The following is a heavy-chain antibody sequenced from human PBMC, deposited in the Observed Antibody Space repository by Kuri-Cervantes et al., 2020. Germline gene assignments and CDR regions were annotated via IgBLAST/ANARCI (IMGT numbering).Heavy chain of an antibody. CDR3: ARAGRGLSGYHHYYYGMDV. V-gene: IGHV3-13*01. Sequence: GGSLRLSCAASGFTFSSYDMHWVRQATGKGLEWVSAIGTAGDTYYPGSVKGRFTISRENAKNSLYLQMNSLRAGDTAVYYCARAGRGLSGYHHYYYGMDVWGQGTTVTVSS. CDR2: IGTAGDT. D-gene: IGHD3-22*01. CDR1: GFTFSSYD. J-gene: IGHJ6*02.